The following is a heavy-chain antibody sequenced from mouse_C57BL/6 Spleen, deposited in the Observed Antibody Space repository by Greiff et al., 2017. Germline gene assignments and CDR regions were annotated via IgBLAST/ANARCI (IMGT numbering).Heavy chain of an antibody. Sequence: QVPLQQPGAELVKPGASVKLSCKASGYTFTSYWMPWVKQRPGRGLEWIGRIDTNSGGHKYNQKFKSKAQLTVDNPSSTAYMQLSSLTSEDSAVYYCARWGLGTTVVRYCDYWGQGTTLTVSS. CDR2: IDTNSGGH. CDR1: GYTFTSYW. CDR3: ARWGLGTTVVRYCDY. V-gene: IGHV1-72*01. J-gene: IGHJ2*01. D-gene: IGHD1-1*01.